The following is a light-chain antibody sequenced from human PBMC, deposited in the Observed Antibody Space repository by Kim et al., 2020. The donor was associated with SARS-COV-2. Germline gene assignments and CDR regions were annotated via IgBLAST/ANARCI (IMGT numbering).Light chain of an antibody. J-gene: IGLJ2*01. V-gene: IGLV3-19*01. CDR3: NSRDKSGDHVG. CDR2: GKN. CDR1: SLRTYY. Sequence: SSELTQDPAVSVALGQTVRITCQGDSLRTYYASWDQQKPGQAPILVIYGKNNRPSGIPDRFSGSSSGNTASFTVTGAQAVDEADYYCNSRDKSGDHVGFG.